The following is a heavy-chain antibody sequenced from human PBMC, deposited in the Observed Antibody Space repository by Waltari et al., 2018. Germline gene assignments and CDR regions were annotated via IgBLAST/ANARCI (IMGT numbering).Heavy chain of an antibody. CDR3: ARGIQLWGRGSWYFDN. CDR2: INTKTGNP. J-gene: IGHJ4*02. Sequence: QVQLVQSGTELKKPGASVRVDCKAAGTIFTAYTLNGGRKAPGQGLEVMGGINTKTGNPTYAQGFRGRFGFSLDTSVSTASLQISSLKAEDTAVYYCARGIQLWGRGSWYFDNWGQGTLVTVSS. D-gene: IGHD3-16*01. CDR1: GTIFTAYT. V-gene: IGHV7-4-1*02.